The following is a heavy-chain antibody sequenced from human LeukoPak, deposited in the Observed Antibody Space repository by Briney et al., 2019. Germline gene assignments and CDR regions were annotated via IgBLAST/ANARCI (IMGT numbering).Heavy chain of an antibody. Sequence: GASVKVSCKASGYTLTDYNMHWVRQAPGQGLEWMGWINPNTGGTIYAQKFQGRVTLTRDTSISTVYLELSGLRSDDTAVYYCRAGYSYGNFNCWGQGTLVTVSS. D-gene: IGHD5-18*01. CDR1: GYTLTDYN. CDR2: INPNTGGT. CDR3: RAGYSYGNFNC. J-gene: IGHJ4*02. V-gene: IGHV1-2*02.